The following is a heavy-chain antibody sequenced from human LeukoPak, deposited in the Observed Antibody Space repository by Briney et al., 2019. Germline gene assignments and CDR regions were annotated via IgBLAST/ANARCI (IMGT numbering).Heavy chain of an antibody. Sequence: SETLSLTCTVSGGSISSYYWSWIRQPPGKGLEWIGYIYYSGSTNYNPSLKGRVTISVDTSKNQFSLKLSSVTAADTAVYYCARVRAYYDSSGFDYWGQGTLVTVSS. J-gene: IGHJ4*02. CDR1: GGSISSYY. CDR3: ARVRAYYDSSGFDY. CDR2: IYYSGST. V-gene: IGHV4-59*01. D-gene: IGHD3-22*01.